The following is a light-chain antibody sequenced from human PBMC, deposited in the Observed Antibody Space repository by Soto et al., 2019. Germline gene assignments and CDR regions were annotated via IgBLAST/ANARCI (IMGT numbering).Light chain of an antibody. Sequence: EIVWTQSPATLSVSPGERVTLSCRASQNLHSFLNWYQQRPGQAPRPLIYDGSKRAAGVPDRISGDGSGTDHTLTISSLEPEDFAVYYCQQRTRWPMAFGQGTRLEI. CDR3: QQRTRWPMA. J-gene: IGKJ5*01. CDR1: QNLHSF. V-gene: IGKV3-11*01. CDR2: DGS.